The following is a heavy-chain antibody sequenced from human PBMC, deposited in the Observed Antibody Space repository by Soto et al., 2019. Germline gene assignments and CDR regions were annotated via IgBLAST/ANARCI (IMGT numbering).Heavy chain of an antibody. Sequence: GGSLRLSCAASGFTFSTYGMHWVRQAPGKGLEWVAVISYDGSNKYYADSVKGRFNISRDNSKNTLYLQMNSLRAEDTAVYYCAKSSNIYYYYYYMDVWGKGTTVTVSS. D-gene: IGHD4-4*01. J-gene: IGHJ6*03. CDR1: GFTFSTYG. CDR3: AKSSNIYYYYYYMDV. V-gene: IGHV3-30*18. CDR2: ISYDGSNK.